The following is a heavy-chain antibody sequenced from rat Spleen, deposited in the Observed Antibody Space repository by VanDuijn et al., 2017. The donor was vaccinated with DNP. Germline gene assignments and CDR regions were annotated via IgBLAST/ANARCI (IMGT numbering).Heavy chain of an antibody. J-gene: IGHJ2*01. CDR2: ISNSGIT. D-gene: IGHD1-10*01. CDR1: GFSLTSYT. Sequence: QVQLKESGPGLVQPSQTLPLTCTVSGFSLTSYTLSWVRQPPGKGLEWIAAISNSGITYYNSTLKSRLSISRDTSKSQVFLKMNSLQTEDTAMYFCARNNYFDYWGQGVMVTVSS. V-gene: IGHV2-6*01. CDR3: ARNNYFDY.